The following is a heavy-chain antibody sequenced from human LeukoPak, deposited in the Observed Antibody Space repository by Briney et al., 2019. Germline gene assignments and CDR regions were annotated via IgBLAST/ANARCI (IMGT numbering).Heavy chain of an antibody. Sequence: GGSLRLSCAASGFTFSSYAMHWVRQAPGKGLEWVAVISYDGSNKYYADSVKGRFTISRDNSKNTLYLQMNSLRAEDTAVYYCARDSSQWELWGYFDYWGQGTLVTVSP. CDR1: GFTFSSYA. V-gene: IGHV3-30*04. J-gene: IGHJ4*02. D-gene: IGHD1-26*01. CDR3: ARDSSQWELWGYFDY. CDR2: ISYDGSNK.